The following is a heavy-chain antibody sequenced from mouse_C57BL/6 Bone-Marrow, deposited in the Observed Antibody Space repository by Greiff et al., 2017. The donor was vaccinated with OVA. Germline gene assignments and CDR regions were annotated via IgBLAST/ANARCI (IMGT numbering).Heavy chain of an antibody. J-gene: IGHJ3*01. V-gene: IGHV1-47*01. D-gene: IGHD2-3*01. CDR1: GYTFTTYP. CDR3: ARGDMGYDGFCAY. CDR2: FHPYNDDT. Sequence: VQLQQSGAELVKPGASVKMSCKASGYTFTTYPIEWMKQNHGKSLEWIGNFHPYNDDTKYNEKFKGKATLTVEKSSSTVYLELSRLTSDDSAVYYCARGDMGYDGFCAYWGQGTLVTVSA.